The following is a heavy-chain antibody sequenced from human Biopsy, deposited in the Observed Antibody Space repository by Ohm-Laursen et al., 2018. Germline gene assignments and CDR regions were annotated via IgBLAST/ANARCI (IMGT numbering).Heavy chain of an antibody. J-gene: IGHJ4*02. D-gene: IGHD6-19*01. Sequence: SVKVSCKASGYSFTSYYMHWVRQAPGQGLEWMRMINPSGSTTSYPQIFQGRVTMTRDTSKSTVYMELSSLRSADTAVYFCARNTGWYGDLYYFDYWGQGTLVTVSS. V-gene: IGHV1-46*01. CDR1: GYSFTSYY. CDR3: ARNTGWYGDLYYFDY. CDR2: INPSGSTT.